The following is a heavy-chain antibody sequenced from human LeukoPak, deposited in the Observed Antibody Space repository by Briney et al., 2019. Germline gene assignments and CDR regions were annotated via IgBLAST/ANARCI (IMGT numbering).Heavy chain of an antibody. J-gene: IGHJ4*02. CDR2: IIPIFGTA. V-gene: IGHV1-69*13. CDR1: GGTFSSHA. Sequence: SVKVSCKASGGTFSSHAISWVRQAPGQGLEWMGGIIPIFGTANYAQKFQGRVTITADESTSTAYMELSSLRSEDTAVYYCAQLYYYDSSGYPQPDYWGQGTLVTVSS. CDR3: AQLYYYDSSGYPQPDY. D-gene: IGHD3-22*01.